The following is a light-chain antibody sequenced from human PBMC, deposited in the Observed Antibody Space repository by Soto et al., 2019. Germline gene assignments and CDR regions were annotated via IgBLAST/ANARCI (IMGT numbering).Light chain of an antibody. V-gene: IGKV1-9*01. J-gene: IGKJ1*01. CDR1: QSISSY. Sequence: DIQMTQSPSSLSASVGDRFTITCRASQSISSYLNWYQQKPGKAPKLLIYDASNLHPGVPSRFSGSGSGTEFTLTISSLQPEDFATYYCQQLNNYPRTFGQGTKVDI. CDR2: DAS. CDR3: QQLNNYPRT.